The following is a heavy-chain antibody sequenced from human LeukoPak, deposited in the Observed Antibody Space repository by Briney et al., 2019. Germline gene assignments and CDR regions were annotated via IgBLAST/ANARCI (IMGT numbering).Heavy chain of an antibody. CDR1: GGSISSGSYY. Sequence: SETLSLTCTVSGGSISSGSYYWSWIRQPAGKGLEWVGRIYTSGSTNYNPSLKSRVTISVDTSKNQFSLKLSSVTAADTAVYYCARGYYYGSGSYYTPTGAFDYWGQGTLVTVSS. V-gene: IGHV4-61*02. D-gene: IGHD3-10*01. CDR2: IYTSGST. J-gene: IGHJ4*02. CDR3: ARGYYYGSGSYYTPTGAFDY.